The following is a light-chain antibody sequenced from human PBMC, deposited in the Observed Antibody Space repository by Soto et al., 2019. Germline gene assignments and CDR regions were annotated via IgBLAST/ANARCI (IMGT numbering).Light chain of an antibody. Sequence: EVVLTQSPGTLSLSPGDRATLSCRASQSVASSYLAWYQQKPGQAPRLLISGASSRAAGIPDRFSGSGSGTDFTLSISRLEPDDFAVYYCQQYASSPTFGGGSKVEIK. CDR3: QQYASSPT. V-gene: IGKV3-20*01. CDR1: QSVASSY. CDR2: GAS. J-gene: IGKJ4*01.